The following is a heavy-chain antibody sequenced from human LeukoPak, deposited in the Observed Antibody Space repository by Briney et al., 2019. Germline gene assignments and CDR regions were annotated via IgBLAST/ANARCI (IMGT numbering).Heavy chain of an antibody. CDR2: IYSGGST. J-gene: IGHJ4*02. V-gene: IGHV3-53*01. Sequence: GGSLRLSCAASGFTVSSNYVSWVRQAPGKGLEWVSVIYSGGSTYYADSVKGRFTISRDNSKSTLYLQMNSLRAEDTAVYYCARGGYSYGGFDYWGQGTLVTVSS. D-gene: IGHD5-18*01. CDR3: ARGGYSYGGFDY. CDR1: GFTVSSNY.